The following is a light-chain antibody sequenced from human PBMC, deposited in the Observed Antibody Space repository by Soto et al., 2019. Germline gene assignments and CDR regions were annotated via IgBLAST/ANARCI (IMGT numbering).Light chain of an antibody. CDR3: CSYAGSSSVV. CDR2: EGS. V-gene: IGLV2-23*01. J-gene: IGLJ2*01. CDR1: SSDVGSYNL. Sequence: QSVLTQPASVSGSPGQSITISCTGTSSDVGSYNLVSWYQQHPGKAPKLMIYEGSKRPSGVSNRFSGSKSGNTASLTISGXXXXXXXXXYCCSYAGSSSVVFGGGTQLTVL.